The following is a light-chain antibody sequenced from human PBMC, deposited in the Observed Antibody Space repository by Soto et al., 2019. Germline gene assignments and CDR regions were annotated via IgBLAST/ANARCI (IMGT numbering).Light chain of an antibody. J-gene: IGLJ3*02. CDR2: EVS. CDR1: SSDVGGYNY. V-gene: IGLV2-8*01. Sequence: QSVLTQPPSASGSPGQSVTISCTGTSSDVGGYNYVSWYQQHPGKAPKLMIYEVSKWPSGVPDRFSGSKSGNTASLTVSGLQAEDEADYYCSSYAGSNNWVFGGGTQLTVL. CDR3: SSYAGSNNWV.